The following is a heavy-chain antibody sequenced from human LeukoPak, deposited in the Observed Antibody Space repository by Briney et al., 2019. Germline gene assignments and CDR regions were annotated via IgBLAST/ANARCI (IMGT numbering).Heavy chain of an antibody. CDR3: ARDSQMDIVVTITAFDI. CDR2: IYHSGST. J-gene: IGHJ3*02. Sequence: PETLSLTCSVSGYSISSGHYWGWIRQPPEKGLEWIGSIYHSGSTYYNPSLRSRVTISVDTSKNQFSLKLSSVTAADTAVYYCARDSQMDIVVTITAFDIWGQGMLVTVSS. D-gene: IGHD5-12*01. CDR1: GYSISSGHY. V-gene: IGHV4-38-2*02.